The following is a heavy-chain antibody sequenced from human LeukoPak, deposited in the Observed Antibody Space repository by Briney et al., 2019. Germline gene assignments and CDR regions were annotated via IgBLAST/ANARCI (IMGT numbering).Heavy chain of an antibody. V-gene: IGHV3-53*01. CDR2: IYSGGST. CDR3: ARVSVGSEHSSGLDFDY. CDR1: EFTVSSNY. Sequence: GGSLRLSCAASEFTVSSNYMSWVRQAPGKGLEWVSVIYSGGSTYYADSVKGRFTISRDNSKNTLYLQMNSLRAEDTAVYYCARVSVGSEHSSGLDFDYWGQGTLVTVSS. D-gene: IGHD6-19*01. J-gene: IGHJ4*02.